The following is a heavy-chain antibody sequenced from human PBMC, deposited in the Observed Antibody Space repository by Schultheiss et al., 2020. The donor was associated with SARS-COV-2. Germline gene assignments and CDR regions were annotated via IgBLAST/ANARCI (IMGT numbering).Heavy chain of an antibody. CDR3: ARDRGSSWNHYRFDY. CDR2: ISAYNGNT. CDR1: GYTFTSYG. D-gene: IGHD6-13*01. J-gene: IGHJ4*02. Sequence: ASVKVSCKASGYTFTSYGISWVRQAPGQGLEWMGWISAYNGNTNYAQKLQGRVTMTTDTSTSTAYMELRSLRSDDTAVYYCARDRGSSWNHYRFDYWGQGTLVTVSS. V-gene: IGHV1-18*01.